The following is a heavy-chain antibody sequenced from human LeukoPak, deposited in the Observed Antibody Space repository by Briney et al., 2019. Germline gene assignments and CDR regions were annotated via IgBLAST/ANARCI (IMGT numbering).Heavy chain of an antibody. V-gene: IGHV4-39*01. CDR1: GGSIRSSNYY. Sequence: SETLSLTCTVSGGSIRSSNYYWGWIRQPPGKGLEWIGSIYSGGNTYYNPSLESRVTISVDISKNQFSLKLSSVTAADTAVYYCARLGWLYGSGSMNWFDPWAQGTLVTVSS. CDR3: ARLGWLYGSGSMNWFDP. J-gene: IGHJ5*02. CDR2: IYSGGNT. D-gene: IGHD3-10*01.